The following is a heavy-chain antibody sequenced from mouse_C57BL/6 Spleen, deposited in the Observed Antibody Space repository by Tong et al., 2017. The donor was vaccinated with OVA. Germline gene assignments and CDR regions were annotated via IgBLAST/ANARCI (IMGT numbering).Heavy chain of an antibody. D-gene: IGHD2-3*01. V-gene: IGHV1-82*01. Sequence: VQLQESGPELVKPGASVKISCKASGYAFSSSGMNWVKQRPGKGLEWIGRIYPGDGDTNYNGKFKGKATLTADKSSSTAHMQLSSLTSEDSAVYFCARPYDGYYFDYWGQGTTLTVSP. J-gene: IGHJ2*01. CDR1: GYAFSSSG. CDR3: ARPYDGYYFDY. CDR2: IYPGDGDT.